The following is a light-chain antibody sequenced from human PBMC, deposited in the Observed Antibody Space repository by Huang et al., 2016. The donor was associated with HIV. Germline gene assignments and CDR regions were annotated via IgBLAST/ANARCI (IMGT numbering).Light chain of an antibody. Sequence: DVRLTHAPSSLSASVRDRVTITCRASREISTSLNWFQQRKGKAPKLLIIDASTWQSGVPSRFIGSGSGTQFTLTITSLQPEDFATYSYQQSYTPPRVTFGPGTKVDV. CDR2: DAS. V-gene: IGKV1-39*01. J-gene: IGKJ3*01. CDR1: REISTS. CDR3: QQSYTPPRVT.